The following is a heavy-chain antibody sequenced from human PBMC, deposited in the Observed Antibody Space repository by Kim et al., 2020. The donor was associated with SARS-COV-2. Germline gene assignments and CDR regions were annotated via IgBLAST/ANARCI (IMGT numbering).Heavy chain of an antibody. Sequence: GGSLRLSCAASGFTFSDYYMSWIRQAPGKGLEWVSYISSSSSYTNYADSVKGRFTISRDNAKNSLYLQMNSLRAEDTAVYYCASTPIPTMIVVVTPDDAFDIWGQGTMVTVSS. CDR2: ISSSSSYT. CDR1: GFTFSDYY. J-gene: IGHJ3*02. CDR3: ASTPIPTMIVVVTPDDAFDI. V-gene: IGHV3-11*06. D-gene: IGHD3-22*01.